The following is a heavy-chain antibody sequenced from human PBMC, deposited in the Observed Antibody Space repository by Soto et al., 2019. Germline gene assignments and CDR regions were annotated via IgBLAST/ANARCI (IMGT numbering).Heavy chain of an antibody. CDR1: GYTFTNYG. Sequence: QVQLVQSGAEVKKPGASVKVSCKASGYTFTNYGISWVRQAPGQGLEWMGWISAYNGNTNYAQKLQGRVTMTTDTSTRTAYMALRSLRSDDTAVYYCATQERITDRMDVWGQGTTVTVSS. D-gene: IGHD1-1*01. V-gene: IGHV1-18*01. CDR3: ATQERITDRMDV. CDR2: ISAYNGNT. J-gene: IGHJ6*02.